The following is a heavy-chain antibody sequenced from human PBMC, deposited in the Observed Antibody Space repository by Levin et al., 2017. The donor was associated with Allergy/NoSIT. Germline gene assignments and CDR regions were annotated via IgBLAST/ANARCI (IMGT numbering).Heavy chain of an antibody. CDR2: INPNSGGT. CDR3: ARVVTTVAYNWFDP. V-gene: IGHV1-2*06. CDR1: GYTFTGYY. Sequence: ASVKVSCKASGYTFTGYYMHWVRQAPGQGLEWMGRINPNSGGTNYAQKFQGRVTMTRDTSISTAYMELSRLRSDDTAVYYCARVVTTVAYNWFDPWGQGTLVTVSS. D-gene: IGHD4-11*01. J-gene: IGHJ5*02.